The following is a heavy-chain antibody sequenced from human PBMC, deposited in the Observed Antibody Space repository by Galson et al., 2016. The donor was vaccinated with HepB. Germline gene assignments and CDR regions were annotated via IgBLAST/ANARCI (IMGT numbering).Heavy chain of an antibody. CDR1: GYGFTSYS. Sequence: QSGAEVKKPGESLKISCRASGYGFTSYSIGWVRQMPGKRLELMGIIYPGYSETSYSPLFQGQVTIAADKSTNPAFLQWSSLKASDTAMYYCGRHSSPFIKTGWFDPWGQGTLVTVSS. CDR2: IYPGYSET. J-gene: IGHJ5*02. V-gene: IGHV5-51*01. D-gene: IGHD2/OR15-2a*01. CDR3: GRHSSPFIKTGWFDP.